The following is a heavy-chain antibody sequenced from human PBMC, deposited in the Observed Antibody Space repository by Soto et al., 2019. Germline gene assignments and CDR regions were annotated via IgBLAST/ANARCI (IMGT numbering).Heavy chain of an antibody. J-gene: IGHJ6*03. D-gene: IGHD6-13*01. CDR3: ARGTAGTFYYYMDV. CDR1: GGTFSSYT. CDR2: IIPILGIA. Sequence: QVQLVQSGAEVKKPGSSVKVSCKASGGTFSSYTISWVRQAPGQGLEWMGRIIPILGIANYAQKFQGRVTINADKSTSTAYMELSSLRSEDTAVYYCARGTAGTFYYYMDVWGKGTTVTVSS. V-gene: IGHV1-69*02.